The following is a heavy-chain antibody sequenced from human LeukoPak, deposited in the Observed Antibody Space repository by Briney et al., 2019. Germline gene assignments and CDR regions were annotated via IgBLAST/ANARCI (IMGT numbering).Heavy chain of an antibody. Sequence: GASVKVSCKVSGYTLTELSMHWVRQAPGKGLEWMGGFNPEDGETIYAQKFQGRVTMTEDTSTDTAYMELRSLRSEDTAVYYCATFYRSTRLGYWFDPWGQGTLVTVSS. J-gene: IGHJ5*02. CDR2: FNPEDGET. CDR1: GYTLTELS. CDR3: ATFYRSTRLGYWFDP. V-gene: IGHV1-24*01. D-gene: IGHD2-2*01.